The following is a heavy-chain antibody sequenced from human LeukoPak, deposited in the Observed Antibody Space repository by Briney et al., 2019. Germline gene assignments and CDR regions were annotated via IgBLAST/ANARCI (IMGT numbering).Heavy chain of an antibody. CDR1: GFTFSSYS. Sequence: PGGSLRLSCAASGFTFSSYSMNWVRQAPGKGLEWVSAISDSGGSTYYADSVKGRFTISRDNSKNTLYLQMNSLRVEDTAVYFCAIGRDGYNYDYWGQGMLVTVSS. D-gene: IGHD5-24*01. V-gene: IGHV3-23*01. CDR2: ISDSGGST. J-gene: IGHJ4*02. CDR3: AIGRDGYNYDY.